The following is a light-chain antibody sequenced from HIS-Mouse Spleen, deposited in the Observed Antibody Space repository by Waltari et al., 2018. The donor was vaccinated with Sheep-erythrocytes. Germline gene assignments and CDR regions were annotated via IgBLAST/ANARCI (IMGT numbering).Light chain of an antibody. CDR3: QQLNSYPPA. Sequence: DIQLTQSPSFLSASVGDRVTITCRASQGISSYLAWYQQKPGKAPKLLIYAASTLPSGVPSRFSGSGSGTEFTLTISSLQPEDFATYYCQQLNSYPPAFVPGTKVDIK. CDR1: QGISSY. CDR2: AAS. J-gene: IGKJ3*01. V-gene: IGKV1-9*01.